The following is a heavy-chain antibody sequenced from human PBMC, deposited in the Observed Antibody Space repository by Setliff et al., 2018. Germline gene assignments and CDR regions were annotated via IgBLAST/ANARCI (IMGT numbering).Heavy chain of an antibody. J-gene: IGHJ1*01. CDR2: IYPGDSHT. V-gene: IGHV5-51*01. CDR1: GYSFSNFW. Sequence: GESLKISCKGSGYSFSNFWIGWVRQMPGKGLEWMGIIYPGDSHTRYSPSFQGQVTMSADKSINTAYLQWTSLKASDTAMYYCARRGDGYNYTPYWGQGTLVTVSS. D-gene: IGHD5-12*01. CDR3: ARRGDGYNYTPY.